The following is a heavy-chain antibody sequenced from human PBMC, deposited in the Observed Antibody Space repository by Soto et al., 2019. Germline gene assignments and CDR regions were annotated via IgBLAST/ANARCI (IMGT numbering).Heavy chain of an antibody. CDR1: GFTFSDYY. J-gene: IGHJ4*02. V-gene: IGHV3-11*01. Sequence: GGSLRLSCAASGFTFSDYYMSWIRQAPGKGLEWVSYISSSDTIISYADSVKGRFTISRDNAKNSLYLQMNSLRAEDTAVYYCARDLGYYDSSGYFDYWGQGTLVTAPQ. CDR2: ISSSDTII. CDR3: ARDLGYYDSSGYFDY. D-gene: IGHD3-22*01.